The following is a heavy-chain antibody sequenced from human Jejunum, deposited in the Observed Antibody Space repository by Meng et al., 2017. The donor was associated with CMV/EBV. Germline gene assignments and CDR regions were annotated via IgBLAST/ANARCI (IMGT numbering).Heavy chain of an antibody. V-gene: IGHV1-18*01. J-gene: IGHJ4*02. CDR1: HYPFTAYV. Sequence: QLLVLPSGAEVDSPAALVNVACKSSHYPFTAYVVFWSRPALGQALGWMAWPGSHDGDTSPAPRLQGRVTVTADRPTATAYMELRNLRSDDTAFFYCSRWTQGRRYADYWGQGTLVTVSS. D-gene: IGHD3-10*01. CDR2: PGSHDGDT. CDR3: SRWTQGRRYADY.